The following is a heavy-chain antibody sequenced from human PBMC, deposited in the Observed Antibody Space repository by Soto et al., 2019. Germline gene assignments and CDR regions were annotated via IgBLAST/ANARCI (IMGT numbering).Heavy chain of an antibody. CDR1: GYTFTSYG. CDR3: ARGQYYDFWSGYSHWYFDL. D-gene: IGHD3-3*01. Sequence: QVQLVQSGAEVKKPGASVKVSCKASGYTFTSYGISWVRQAPGQGLEWMGWISAYNGNTNYAQKLQGRVTMTTDTSTSTAYMELRSLRSDDTAVYYCARGQYYDFWSGYSHWYFDLWGRGTLVTVSS. V-gene: IGHV1-18*01. J-gene: IGHJ2*01. CDR2: ISAYNGNT.